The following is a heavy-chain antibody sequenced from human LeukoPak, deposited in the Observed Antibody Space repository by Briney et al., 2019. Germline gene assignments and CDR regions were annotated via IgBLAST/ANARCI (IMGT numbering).Heavy chain of an antibody. Sequence: PGGSLRLSCAASGFTFSSYAMHWVRQAPGKGLEWVAVISYDGSNKYYADSVKGRFTISRDNSKNTLYLQMNSLRAEDTAVYYCARGYCSGGSCYANHLFDYWGQGTLVTVTS. CDR1: GFTFSSYA. D-gene: IGHD2-15*01. CDR3: ARGYCSGGSCYANHLFDY. J-gene: IGHJ4*02. V-gene: IGHV3-30-3*01. CDR2: ISYDGSNK.